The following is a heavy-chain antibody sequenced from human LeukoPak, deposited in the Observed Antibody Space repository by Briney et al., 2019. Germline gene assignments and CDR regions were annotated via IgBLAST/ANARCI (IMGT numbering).Heavy chain of an antibody. D-gene: IGHD3-10*01. CDR1: GDSVSSNSDA. CDR2: TYYRSKWYT. V-gene: IGHV6-1*01. CDR3: AREGPQLTWFDP. J-gene: IGHJ5*02. Sequence: SQTLSLTCAISGDSVSSNSDAWNWIRQSPSRGLEWLGRTYYRSKWYTDYAVSVKSRININPDTSKNEFSLQLNSVTPEDTAVYYCAREGPQLTWFDPWGQGTLVTVSS.